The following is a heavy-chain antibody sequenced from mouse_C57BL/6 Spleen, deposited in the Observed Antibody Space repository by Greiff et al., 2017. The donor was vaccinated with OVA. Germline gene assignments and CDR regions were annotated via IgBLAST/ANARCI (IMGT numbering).Heavy chain of an antibody. CDR1: GYAFTNYL. Sequence: VQLQQSGAELVRPGTSVKVSCKASGYAFTNYLLEWVKQRPGQGLEWIGVINPGSGGTNYNEKFKGKATLTADKSSSTAYMQLSSLTSEDSAVYFCARKRGYDYAMDYWGQGTSVTVSS. J-gene: IGHJ4*01. V-gene: IGHV1-54*01. D-gene: IGHD2-2*01. CDR2: INPGSGGT. CDR3: ARKRGYDYAMDY.